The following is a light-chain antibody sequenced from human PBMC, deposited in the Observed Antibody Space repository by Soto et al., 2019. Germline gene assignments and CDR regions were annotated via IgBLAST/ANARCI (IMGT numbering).Light chain of an antibody. V-gene: IGKV1-39*01. CDR1: QSISSY. CDR2: AAS. J-gene: IGKJ1*01. CDR3: QQSYSTPQT. Sequence: DIQMTQSPSSLSASVGDRVTITCRASQSISSYLNWYQQKPGKAPKLVIYAASSLQSGVPSRFSGRGSGTDFTLTISSLQPEDFATYYCQQSYSTPQTFGQGTKVEIK.